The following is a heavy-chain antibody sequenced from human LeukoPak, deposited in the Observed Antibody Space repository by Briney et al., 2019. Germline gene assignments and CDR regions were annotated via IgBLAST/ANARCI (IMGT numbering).Heavy chain of an antibody. Sequence: GGSLRLSCAPSGFTLSTYTMNWVRQAPGKGLEWVSSITTASDYIYYADSVKRRFTISRDTAKNSLYLQMDSLRTDDTAVYYCATDRDYSNCWGRGKLATVSS. CDR1: GFTLSTYT. J-gene: IGHJ4*02. CDR2: ITTASDYI. CDR3: ATDRDYSNC. V-gene: IGHV3-21*01. D-gene: IGHD4-11*01.